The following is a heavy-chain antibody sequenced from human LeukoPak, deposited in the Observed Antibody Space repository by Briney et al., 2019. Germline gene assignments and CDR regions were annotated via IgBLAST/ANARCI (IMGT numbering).Heavy chain of an antibody. CDR1: GGSISSGDYY. Sequence: SQPLSLTCTVSGGSISSGDYYWSWIRQPPGKGLEWIGYIYYSGSTYYNPSLKSRVTISVDTSKNQFSLKLSSVTAADTAVYYCARVRNQLLSFDYWGQGTLVTVSS. V-gene: IGHV4-30-4*01. D-gene: IGHD2-2*01. J-gene: IGHJ4*02. CDR2: IYYSGST. CDR3: ARVRNQLLSFDY.